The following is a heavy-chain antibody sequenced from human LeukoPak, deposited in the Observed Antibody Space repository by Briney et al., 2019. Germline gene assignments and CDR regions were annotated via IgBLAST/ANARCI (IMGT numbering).Heavy chain of an antibody. Sequence: PGGSLRLSCAASGCTFSSYAMSWVRQAPAKGLEWVSAISGSGGSTYYADSVKGRFTISRDNSKNTLYLQMNSLRAEDTAVYYCAKVYTYGGVSGDAFDIWGQGTMVTVSS. J-gene: IGHJ3*02. CDR2: ISGSGGST. V-gene: IGHV3-23*01. CDR1: GCTFSSYA. CDR3: AKVYTYGGVSGDAFDI. D-gene: IGHD4-23*01.